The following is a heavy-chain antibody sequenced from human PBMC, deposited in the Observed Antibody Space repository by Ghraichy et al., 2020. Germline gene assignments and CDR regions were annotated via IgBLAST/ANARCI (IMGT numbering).Heavy chain of an antibody. J-gene: IGHJ5*02. CDR3: VRDWGSSSSGGLGP. V-gene: IGHV4-59*01. Sequence: SQTLSLTCTVSGVSISTYYWSWIRQPPGKGLEWIGYFYDSGSTKYNPSLKSRVTISVDTSKNQLSLKLTSVTAADTAVYYCVRDWGSSSSGGLGPWGQGTLVTVSS. D-gene: IGHD3-16*01. CDR2: FYDSGST. CDR1: GVSISTYY.